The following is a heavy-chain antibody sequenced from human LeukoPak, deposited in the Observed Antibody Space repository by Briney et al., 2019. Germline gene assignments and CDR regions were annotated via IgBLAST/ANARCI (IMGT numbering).Heavy chain of an antibody. J-gene: IGHJ4*02. CDR2: VYYSGTT. CDR1: GGSISSYY. V-gene: IGHV4-59*01. D-gene: IGHD3-22*01. Sequence: KTSETLSLTCTVSGGSISSYYWSWIRQPPGKGLEWIGYVYYSGTTNYNPSLKSRVIISVDTSKNQFSLKLSPVIAADTAVYYCARGHYDSSGYYSGYFDQWGQGTLVTVSS. CDR3: ARGHYDSSGYYSGYFDQ.